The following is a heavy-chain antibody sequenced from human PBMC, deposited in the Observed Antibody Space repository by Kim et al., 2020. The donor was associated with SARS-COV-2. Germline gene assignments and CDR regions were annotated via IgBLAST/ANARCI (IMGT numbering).Heavy chain of an antibody. Sequence: GGSLRLSCAASGFTFIDYYMSWVRQAPGKGLEWISYITSSSTNTYTNYADSVKGRFTISRDNSRNSVYLQMDSLRADDTAVYYCVREVATEQWLDFWGQGTLVTASS. J-gene: IGHJ4*02. CDR2: ITSSSTNTYT. V-gene: IGHV3-11*06. D-gene: IGHD5-12*01. CDR3: VREVATEQWLDF. CDR1: GFTFIDYY.